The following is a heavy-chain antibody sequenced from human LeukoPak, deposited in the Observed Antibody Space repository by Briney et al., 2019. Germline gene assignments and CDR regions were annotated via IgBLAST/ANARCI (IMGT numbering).Heavy chain of an antibody. CDR3: ARDACLEH. J-gene: IGHJ5*02. Sequence: GGSLRHSCAASGFTFNTYSMNWVRQAPGKGLEWVSCISSTSNYTYYASSVKGRFTISRDNAKNSLYLQMNSLRAEDTAVYYCARDACLEHWGQGTLVTVSS. CDR2: ISSTSNYT. V-gene: IGHV3-21*01. CDR1: GFTFNTYS.